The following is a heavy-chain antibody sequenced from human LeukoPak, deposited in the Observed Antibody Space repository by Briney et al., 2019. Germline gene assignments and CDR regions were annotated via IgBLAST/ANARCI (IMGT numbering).Heavy chain of an antibody. J-gene: IGHJ4*02. CDR3: ASRKSMVATSPSFDY. CDR2: IYYSGST. V-gene: IGHV4-59*01. D-gene: IGHD5-12*01. Sequence: SETLSLTCTVSGGSISSYYWSWIRQPPGKGLEWIGYIYYSGSTNYNPSLKSRVTISVDTSKNQFSLKLSSVTAADTAVYYCASRKSMVATSPSFDYWGQGTLVTVSS. CDR1: GGSISSYY.